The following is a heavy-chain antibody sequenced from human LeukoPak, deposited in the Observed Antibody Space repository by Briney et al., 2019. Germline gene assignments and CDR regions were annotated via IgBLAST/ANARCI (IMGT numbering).Heavy chain of an antibody. J-gene: IGHJ6*02. CDR3: ASFDYVNGMDV. Sequence: SVKVACKAYGGTFSSYAISWVRQAPGQGLEWMGGIIPIFGTANYAQKFQGRVTITADESTSTAYMELSSLRSEDTAVYYCASFDYVNGMDVWGQGTTVTVSS. CDR2: IIPIFGTA. CDR1: GGTFSSYA. D-gene: IGHD4-17*01. V-gene: IGHV1-69*01.